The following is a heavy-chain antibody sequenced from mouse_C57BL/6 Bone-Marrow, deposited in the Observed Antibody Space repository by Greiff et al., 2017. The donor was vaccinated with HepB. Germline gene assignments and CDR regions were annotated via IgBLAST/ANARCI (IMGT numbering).Heavy chain of an antibody. CDR2: ISSGGDYI. CDR1: GFTFSSYA. Sequence: EVKLEESGEGLVKPGGSLKLSCAASGFTFSSYAMSWVRQTPEKRLEWVAYISSGGDYIYYADTVKGRFTISRDNARNTLYLQMSSLKSEDTAMYYCTRDDYPWFAYWGQGTLVTVSA. D-gene: IGHD2-4*01. V-gene: IGHV5-9-1*02. J-gene: IGHJ3*01. CDR3: TRDDYPWFAY.